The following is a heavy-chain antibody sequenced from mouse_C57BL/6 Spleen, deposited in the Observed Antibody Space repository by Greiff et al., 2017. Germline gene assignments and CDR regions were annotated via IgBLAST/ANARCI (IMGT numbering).Heavy chain of an antibody. Sequence: EVQLQQSGPELVKPGASVKISCKASGYTFTDYYMNWVKQSHGKSLEWIGDINPNNGGTSYNQKFKGKATLTVDKSSSTAYMELRSLTSEDSAVYYCARRGEYDYPHYDAMDYWGQGTSVTVSS. V-gene: IGHV1-26*01. D-gene: IGHD2-4*01. CDR2: INPNNGGT. CDR3: ARRGEYDYPHYDAMDY. CDR1: GYTFTDYY. J-gene: IGHJ4*01.